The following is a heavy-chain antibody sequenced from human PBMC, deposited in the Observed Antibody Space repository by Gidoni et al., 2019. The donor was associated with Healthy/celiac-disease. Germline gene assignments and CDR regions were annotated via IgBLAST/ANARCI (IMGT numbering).Heavy chain of an antibody. CDR1: GFSLSTARMG. Sequence: QVTLKASGPVLVKPTEPLTLTCTVSGFSLSTARMGVSWIRQPPGKALEWLAHIFSNDEKSYSTSLKSRLTISKDTSKSQVVLTMTNMDPVDTATYYCARVWGSSWGYYYYGMDVWGQGTTVTVSS. J-gene: IGHJ6*02. V-gene: IGHV2-26*01. CDR3: ARVWGSSWGYYYYGMDV. CDR2: IFSNDEK. D-gene: IGHD6-13*01.